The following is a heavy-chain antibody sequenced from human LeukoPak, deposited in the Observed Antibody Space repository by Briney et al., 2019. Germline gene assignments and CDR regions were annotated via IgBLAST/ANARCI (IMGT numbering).Heavy chain of an antibody. V-gene: IGHV3-7*01. CDR1: GFTFSIHG. CDR2: IKKDGSEK. J-gene: IGHJ4*02. D-gene: IGHD3-22*01. CDR3: ARDLYRIVVVPHYFDY. Sequence: GGSLRLSCAASGFTFSIHGMNWVRQAPGKGLEWVANIKKDGSEKYYVDSVKGRFTISRDNAKNSLYLQMNSLRAEDTAVYYCARDLYRIVVVPHYFDYWGQGTLVTVSS.